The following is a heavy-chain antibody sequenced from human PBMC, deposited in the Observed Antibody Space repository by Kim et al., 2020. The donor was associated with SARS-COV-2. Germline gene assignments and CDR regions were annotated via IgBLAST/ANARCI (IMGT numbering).Heavy chain of an antibody. CDR1: GFTFSSYG. CDR3: AKEVLPAPMGYSYSGMDV. D-gene: IGHD2-2*01. J-gene: IGHJ6*01. CDR2: ISYDGSNK. V-gene: IGHV3-30*18. Sequence: GGSLRLSCAASGFTFSSYGMHWVRQAPGKGLEWVAVISYDGSNKNYADSVKGRFTISRDNSKNTLYLQMNSLRAEDTAVYYCAKEVLPAPMGYSYSGMDV.